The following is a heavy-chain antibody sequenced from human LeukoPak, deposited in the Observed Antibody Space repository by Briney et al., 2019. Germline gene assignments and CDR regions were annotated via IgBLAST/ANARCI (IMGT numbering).Heavy chain of an antibody. CDR3: AKGPRGTYGDYEFDY. J-gene: IGHJ4*02. CDR1: GFAFSSYA. CDR2: ISGSGGST. Sequence: GGSLRLSCAAPGFAFSSYAMSWVRQAPGKGLEWVSAISGSGGSTYYADSVKGRFTISRDNSKNTLYLQMNSLRAEDTAVYYCAKGPRGTYGDYEFDYWGQGTLVTVSS. V-gene: IGHV3-23*01. D-gene: IGHD4-17*01.